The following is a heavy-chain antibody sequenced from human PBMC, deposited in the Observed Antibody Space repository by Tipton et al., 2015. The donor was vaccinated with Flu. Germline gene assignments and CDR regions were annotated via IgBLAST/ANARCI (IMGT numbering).Heavy chain of an antibody. CDR3: ARDDYNVLTGYEFDY. CDR1: GYSINAGHY. J-gene: IGHJ4*02. CDR2: IHHRGTA. D-gene: IGHD3-9*01. Sequence: TLSLTCDVSGYSINAGHYWGWIRQPPGKGLEWIGSIHHRGTAYYTPSLKSRVTISIDTSMNQSSLNLVSVTAADTAVYYWARDDYNVLTGYEFDYWGQGTLVTVSS. V-gene: IGHV4-38-2*01.